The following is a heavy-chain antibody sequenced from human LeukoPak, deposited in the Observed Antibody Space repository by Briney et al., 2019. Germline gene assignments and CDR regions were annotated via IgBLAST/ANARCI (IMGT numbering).Heavy chain of an antibody. CDR3: ARAIRSYYKDV. CDR1: GGSISSGGYY. CDR2: IYTSGST. V-gene: IGHV4-61*02. J-gene: IGHJ6*03. D-gene: IGHD3-3*02. Sequence: SQTLSLTCTVSGGSISSGGYYWSWIRQPAGKGLEWIGRIYTSGSTNYNPSLKSRVTISVDTSKNQFSLKLSSVTAADTAVYYCARAIRSYYKDVWGKGTTVTVSS.